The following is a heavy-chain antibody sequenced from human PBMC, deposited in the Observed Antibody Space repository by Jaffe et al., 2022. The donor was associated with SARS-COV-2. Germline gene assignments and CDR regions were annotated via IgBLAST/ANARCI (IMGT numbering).Heavy chain of an antibody. CDR2: ISSSSSYI. J-gene: IGHJ4*02. CDR1: GFTFSSYS. V-gene: IGHV3-21*01. Sequence: EVQLVESGGGLVKPGGSLRLSCAASGFTFSSYSMNWVRQAPGKGLEWVSSISSSSSYIYYADSVKGRFTISRDNAKNSLYLQMNSLRAEDTAVYYCAREGVMITFLDYFDYWGQGTLVTVSS. CDR3: AREGVMITFLDYFDY. D-gene: IGHD3-16*01.